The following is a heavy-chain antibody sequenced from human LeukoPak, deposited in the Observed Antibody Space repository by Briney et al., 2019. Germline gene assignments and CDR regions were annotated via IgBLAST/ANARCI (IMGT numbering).Heavy chain of an antibody. V-gene: IGHV3-30*19. CDR1: GFTFSNYA. J-gene: IGHJ3*02. Sequence: PGGSLRLSCAASGFTFSNYAMHWVRQAPGEGLEWVAVISRDGTDQFYADSVKGRLTISRDNSQSTLCLYMNSLTTEDTALYYCARAVPAPGTPENAFDIWGQGTVVTVSS. D-gene: IGHD6-13*01. CDR2: ISRDGTDQ. CDR3: ARAVPAPGTPENAFDI.